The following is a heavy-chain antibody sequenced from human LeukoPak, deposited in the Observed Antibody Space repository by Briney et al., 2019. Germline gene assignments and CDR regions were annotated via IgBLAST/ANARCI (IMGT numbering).Heavy chain of an antibody. V-gene: IGHV3-21*01. CDR2: ISSSSSYI. D-gene: IGHD3-10*01. CDR1: GFTFSSYS. CDR3: ARDLPYGSRSPDAFDI. J-gene: IGHJ3*02. Sequence: PGGSLRLSFAASGFTFSSYSMNWVRQAPGKGLEWVSSISSSSSYIYYADSVKGRFTISSDNAKNSLYLQMNSLRAEDTAVYYCARDLPYGSRSPDAFDIWGQGTMVTVSS.